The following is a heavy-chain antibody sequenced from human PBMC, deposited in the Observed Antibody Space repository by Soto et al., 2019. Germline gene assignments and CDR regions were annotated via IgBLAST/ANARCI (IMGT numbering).Heavy chain of an antibody. Sequence: GSLRLSCAASGFTFSSYAMHWVRQAPGKGLEWVAVISYDGSNKYYADSVKGRFTISRDNSKNTLYLQMNSLRAEDTAVYYCAKGLGPAADYGMDVWGQGTTVTVS. CDR3: AKGLGPAADYGMDV. D-gene: IGHD2-2*01. CDR1: GFTFSSYA. V-gene: IGHV3-30-3*01. CDR2: ISYDGSNK. J-gene: IGHJ6*02.